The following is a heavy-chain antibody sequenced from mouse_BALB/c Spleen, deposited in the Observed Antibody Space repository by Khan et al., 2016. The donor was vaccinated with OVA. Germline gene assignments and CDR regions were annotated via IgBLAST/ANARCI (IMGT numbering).Heavy chain of an antibody. CDR1: GYSITSDYA. V-gene: IGHV3-2*02. D-gene: IGHD2-10*02. CDR3: ARVYGGDFDY. J-gene: IGHJ2*01. Sequence: EVQLQESGPGLVKPSQSLSLTCTVTGYSITSDYAWNWIRQFPGNKLEWLGYISYSGYTNYNPSLKSRISLTRDTSKNQFFLQLNSVTTEDTATYYCARVYGGDFDYWGQGTTRTVSA. CDR2: ISYSGYT.